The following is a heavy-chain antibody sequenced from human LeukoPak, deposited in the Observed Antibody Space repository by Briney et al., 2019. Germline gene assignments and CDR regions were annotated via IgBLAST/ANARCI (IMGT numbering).Heavy chain of an antibody. CDR1: GFTFSTYG. V-gene: IGHV3-23*01. Sequence: AGGSLRLSCAASGFTFSTYGMNWVRQAPGKGLEWVSSINSSGGRTYYADSVKGRFTISRDNSKNTLYLQMNSLRAEDTAVYYCAIGPGGVFHYWGQGTLVIVSS. J-gene: IGHJ4*02. CDR3: AIGPGGVFHY. D-gene: IGHD4-23*01. CDR2: INSSGGRT.